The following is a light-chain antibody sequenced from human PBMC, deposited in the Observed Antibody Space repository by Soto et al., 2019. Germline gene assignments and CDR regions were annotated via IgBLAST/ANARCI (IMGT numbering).Light chain of an antibody. Sequence: IVMTQSPATLSVAPGGRVTFSCRASQGICKKVAWYQHQPGQAPRLLISAVCTGATGVPARFSGSGYGTEFTHTINGLQSEDCATYYCQQYHTWPVTFGGGTKVEIK. CDR3: QQYHTWPVT. CDR2: AVC. J-gene: IGKJ4*01. V-gene: IGKV3-15*01. CDR1: QGICKK.